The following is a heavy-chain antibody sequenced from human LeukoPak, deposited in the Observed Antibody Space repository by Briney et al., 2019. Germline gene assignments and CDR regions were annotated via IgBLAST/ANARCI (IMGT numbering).Heavy chain of an antibody. CDR1: GYTFNDYY. D-gene: IGHD3-22*01. J-gene: IGHJ4*02. CDR3: ARALGSYYDTSVYQAY. CDR2: ISPKSGVT. Sequence: ASVKVSCKASGYTFNDYYIHWVRQGPRQGREWMGWISPKSGVTNYEQKFRGRVTMDRDTSLSTDYMELISLRSADTAVSFCARALGSYYDTSVYQAYWGQGTLVTVTS. V-gene: IGHV1-2*02.